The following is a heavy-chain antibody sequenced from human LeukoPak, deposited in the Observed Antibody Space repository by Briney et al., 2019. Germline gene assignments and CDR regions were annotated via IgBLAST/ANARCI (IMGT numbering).Heavy chain of an antibody. Sequence: PSETLSLTCTVSGGSISSYYWSWIRQPPGKGLEWIGYIYYSGSTNYNPSLKSRVTISVDTSKNQFSLKLSSVTAADTAVYYCARGGGYDGSGHGGFDYWGQGTLVTVSS. D-gene: IGHD3-10*01. J-gene: IGHJ4*02. CDR3: ARGGGYDGSGHGGFDY. CDR1: GGSISSYY. CDR2: IYYSGST. V-gene: IGHV4-59*01.